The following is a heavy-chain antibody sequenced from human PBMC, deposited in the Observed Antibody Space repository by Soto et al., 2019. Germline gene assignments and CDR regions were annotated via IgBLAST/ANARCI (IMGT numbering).Heavy chain of an antibody. CDR1: GGSISTSAYY. V-gene: IGHV4-39*01. CDR3: ARQHTHYYDSSGYYILY. J-gene: IGHJ4*02. D-gene: IGHD3-22*01. Sequence: PSETLSLTCTVSGGSISTSAYYWGWIRQPPGKGLEWIGTIYYSGSTYYNPSLKSRVTISVDTSKNQFSLKLSSVTAADTAVYYCARQHTHYYDSSGYYILYWGQGTLVTVSS. CDR2: IYYSGST.